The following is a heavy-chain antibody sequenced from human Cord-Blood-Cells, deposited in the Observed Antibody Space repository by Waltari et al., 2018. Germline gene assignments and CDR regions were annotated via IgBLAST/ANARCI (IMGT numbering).Heavy chain of an antibody. CDR1: GYTFTGYY. CDR2: INPNSGGT. CDR3: TRVVLGNDAFDI. V-gene: IGHV1-2*02. D-gene: IGHD2-8*02. J-gene: IGHJ3*02. Sequence: QVQLVQSGAEVTKPGASVTVSCKASGYTFTGYYMLRVRQAPGQGLEWMGWINPNSGGTNYAQKFQGRVTMTRDTSISTAYMELSRLRSDDTAVYYCTRVVLGNDAFDIWGQGTMVTVSS.